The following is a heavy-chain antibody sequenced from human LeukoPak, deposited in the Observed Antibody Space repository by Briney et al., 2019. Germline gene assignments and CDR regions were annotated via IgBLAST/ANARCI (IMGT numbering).Heavy chain of an antibody. D-gene: IGHD3-22*01. CDR1: GGSISSGGYS. CDR3: ARLGYYDSSGYSFDY. CDR2: IYHSGST. V-gene: IGHV4-30-2*01. J-gene: IGHJ4*02. Sequence: SENLSLTCAVSGGSISSGGYSWSWIRQPPGKGLEWIGYIYHSGSTYYNPSLKSRVTMSVDRSKNQFSLKLSSVTAADTAVYFCARLGYYDSSGYSFDYWGQGTLVTVSS.